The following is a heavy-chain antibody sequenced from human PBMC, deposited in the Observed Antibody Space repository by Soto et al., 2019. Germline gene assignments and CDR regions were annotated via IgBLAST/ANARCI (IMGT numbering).Heavy chain of an antibody. CDR3: ATGSLKTPPYSSGWFTFDY. CDR1: GYTLTELS. CDR2: FDPEDGET. Sequence: ASVKVSCKVSGYTLTELSMHWVRQAPGKGLEWMGGFDPEDGETIYAQKFQGRVTMTEDTSTDTAYMELSSLRSEDTAVYYCATGSLKTPPYSSGWFTFDYWGQGTLVTVYS. J-gene: IGHJ4*02. V-gene: IGHV1-24*01. D-gene: IGHD6-19*01.